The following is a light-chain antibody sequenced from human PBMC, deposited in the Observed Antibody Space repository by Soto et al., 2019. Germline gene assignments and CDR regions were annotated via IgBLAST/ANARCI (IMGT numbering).Light chain of an antibody. Sequence: DTVLTQSPDTLSLSPGESATVSCRASQSVSSSYLAWYQQKPGQAPRLLIYDASRRATGIPDRFSGSGSGTDFTLTISRLEPEDFAVYYCQQYGSSGTFGQGTKVDIK. CDR2: DAS. J-gene: IGKJ1*01. V-gene: IGKV3-20*01. CDR1: QSVSSSY. CDR3: QQYGSSGT.